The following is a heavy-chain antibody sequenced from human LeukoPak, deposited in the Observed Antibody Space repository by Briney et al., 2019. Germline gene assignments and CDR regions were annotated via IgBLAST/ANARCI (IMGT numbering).Heavy chain of an antibody. J-gene: IGHJ6*03. Sequence: GGSLRLSCAASGFTFSSYSMKWVRQAPGKGVEGVSSISSCSSYIYYADSVKGRFTISRDNAKNSLYLQINSLRAEDTAVYYCARAHTGDYYYYMDVWGKGTTVTVSS. D-gene: IGHD1-26*01. CDR3: ARAHTGDYYYYMDV. CDR1: GFTFSSYS. CDR2: ISSCSSYI. V-gene: IGHV3-21*01.